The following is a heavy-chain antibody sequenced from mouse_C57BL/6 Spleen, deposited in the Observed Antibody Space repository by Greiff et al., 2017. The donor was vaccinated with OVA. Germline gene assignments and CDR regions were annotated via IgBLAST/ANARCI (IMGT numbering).Heavy chain of an antibody. CDR3: VRRGYGNYFDY. D-gene: IGHD2-1*01. J-gene: IGHJ2*01. CDR2: IRSKSNNYAT. CDR1: GFSFNTYA. V-gene: IGHV10-1*01. Sequence: GGGLVQPKGSLKLSCAASGFSFNTYAMNWVRQAPGKGLEWVARIRSKSNNYATYYADSVKDRFTISRDDSESMLYLQMNNLKTEDTAMYYCVRRGYGNYFDYWGQGTTLTVSS.